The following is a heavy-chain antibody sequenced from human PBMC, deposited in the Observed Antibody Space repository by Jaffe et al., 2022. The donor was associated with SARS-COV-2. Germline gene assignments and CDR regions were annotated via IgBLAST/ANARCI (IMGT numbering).Heavy chain of an antibody. Sequence: QMQLQESGPGLVKPSETLSLTCTVSGDPISSYYWSWIRQPPGKGLEWIGYISNSGGTNYNPSLRSRITFSLDTSKNQISLKLSSVTAADTAVYYCAKGYNYAYGWFDPWGQGTLVTVSS. CDR1: GDPISSYY. D-gene: IGHD5-18*01. J-gene: IGHJ5*02. CDR2: ISNSGGT. V-gene: IGHV4-59*01. CDR3: AKGYNYAYGWFDP.